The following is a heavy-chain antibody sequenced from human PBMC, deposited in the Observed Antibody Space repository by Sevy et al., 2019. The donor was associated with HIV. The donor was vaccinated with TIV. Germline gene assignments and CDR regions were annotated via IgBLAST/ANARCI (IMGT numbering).Heavy chain of an antibody. V-gene: IGHV4-59*08. J-gene: IGHJ4*02. D-gene: IGHD1-26*01. Sequence: SETLSLTCTVSGGSITSLYWNWIRQPPGKGLEWIANIYYNGQINYNPYLKSRVTLSLDTSKNQFALRLSSVTAADTAMYYCAGEDSWGRGYSWGQGTLVTVSS. CDR1: GGSITSLY. CDR3: AGEDSWGRGYS. CDR2: IYYNGQI.